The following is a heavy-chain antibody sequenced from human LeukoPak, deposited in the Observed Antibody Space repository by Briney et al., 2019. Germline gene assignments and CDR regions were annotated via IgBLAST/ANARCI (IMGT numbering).Heavy chain of an antibody. V-gene: IGHV1-2*02. J-gene: IGHJ4*02. CDR2: VNPKSGGT. Sequence: ASVKVSCKASGYTFTDYYMHWVRQAPGQGLEWMGWVNPKSGGTNYAQKFQGRVTMTGDTSISTAFMELSRLTSDDTAVYYCARDYCGGDCYPDYWGQGTLVTVSS. D-gene: IGHD2-21*02. CDR1: GYTFTDYY. CDR3: ARDYCGGDCYPDY.